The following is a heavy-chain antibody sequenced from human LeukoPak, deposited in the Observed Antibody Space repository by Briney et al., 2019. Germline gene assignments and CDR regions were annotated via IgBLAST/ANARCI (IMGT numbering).Heavy chain of an antibody. D-gene: IGHD3-10*01. V-gene: IGHV4-59*01. CDR3: ARTTMVRGTYYMDV. CDR2: IFYSGST. CDR1: GGSISTYY. Sequence: SETLSLTCTVSGGSISTYYWSWIRPPPGKGLEWIGYIFYSGSTNYNPSLKSRVTISVDTSKNQFSLKLSSVTAADTAVYYCARTTMVRGTYYMDVWGKGTTVTISS. J-gene: IGHJ6*03.